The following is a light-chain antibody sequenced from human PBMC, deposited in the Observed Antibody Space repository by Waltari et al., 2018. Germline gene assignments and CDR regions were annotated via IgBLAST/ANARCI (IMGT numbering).Light chain of an antibody. CDR1: SSDIGVYIY. Sequence: QSVLTQPASVSGSPGQSITISCTGTSSDIGVYIYVSWYQQHPGNAPKLIIYEVSHRPSGVSNRFSGSKSGNTASLTISGLQAEDEADYYCTSYTGRSPFRVFGAGTKLTVL. J-gene: IGLJ2*01. V-gene: IGLV2-14*01. CDR3: TSYTGRSPFRV. CDR2: EVS.